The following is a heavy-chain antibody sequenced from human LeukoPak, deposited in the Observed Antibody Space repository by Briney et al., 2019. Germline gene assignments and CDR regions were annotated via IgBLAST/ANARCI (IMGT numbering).Heavy chain of an antibody. J-gene: IGHJ4*02. Sequence: GGSLRLSCAVSGFTFSSSAMHWVRQAPGEGLEWVAVISYYGSNKYYADSVKGRFTISRDNSKNTLYLQMNSLRTEDTAVYYCAANGGYIDYWGQGTLVTVSS. D-gene: IGHD2-8*01. V-gene: IGHV3-30-3*01. CDR3: AANGGYIDY. CDR2: ISYYGSNK. CDR1: GFTFSSSA.